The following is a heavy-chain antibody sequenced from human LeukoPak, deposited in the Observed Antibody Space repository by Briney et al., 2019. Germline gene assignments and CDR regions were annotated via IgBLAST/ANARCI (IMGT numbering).Heavy chain of an antibody. CDR2: IKQDGSEK. CDR1: GFTFSSYW. CDR3: ASCFGDYYHAAFDI. D-gene: IGHD4-17*01. Sequence: PGGSLRLSCAASGFTFSSYWMSWVRQAPGKGLEWVANIKQDGSEKYYVDSVKGRFTISRDNATISLYLQMNSLRAEDTAVYYCASCFGDYYHAAFDIWGQGTMVTVSS. V-gene: IGHV3-7*01. J-gene: IGHJ3*02.